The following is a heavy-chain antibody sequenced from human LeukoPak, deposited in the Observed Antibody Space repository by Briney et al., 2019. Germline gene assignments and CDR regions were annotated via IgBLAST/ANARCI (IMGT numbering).Heavy chain of an antibody. D-gene: IGHD6-19*01. CDR1: GYSXTSHY. CDR3: ARGYSSGFGN. V-gene: IGHV1-46*01. CDR2: INPSRGST. J-gene: IGHJ4*02. Sequence: ASVKVSCKASGYSXTSHYIHWVRQAPGQGLEWMGIINPSRGSTSYAQKFQGRVTVTRDTSTSTVYMDLSSLGSEDTAVYYCARGYSSGFGNWGQGNLVTVSS.